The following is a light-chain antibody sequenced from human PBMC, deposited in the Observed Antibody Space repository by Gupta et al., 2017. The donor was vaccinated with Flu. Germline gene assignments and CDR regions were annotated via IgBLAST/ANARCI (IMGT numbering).Light chain of an antibody. V-gene: IGLV2-23*01. CDR2: EAS. CDR3: YSYAGRLTSV. Sequence: QSALTQPASVSGPPGQSITISCTGTTSNIGSSDLVSWYQHHPGKPPKLIIFEASKRPSGVSDRFSGRKSGNTASLTISGLQPEDEADYYCYSYAGRLTSVFGTGTKVTV. J-gene: IGLJ1*01. CDR1: TSNIGSSDL.